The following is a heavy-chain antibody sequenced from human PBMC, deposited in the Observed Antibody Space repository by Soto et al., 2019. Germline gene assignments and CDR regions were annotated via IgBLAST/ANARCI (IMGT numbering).Heavy chain of an antibody. CDR1: GFTFSSYW. D-gene: IGHD3-22*01. V-gene: IGHV3-7*01. CDR3: ARVRLSSYDKRRIDL. Sequence: GGSLRLSCAASGFTFSSYWMSWVRQAPGKGLEWVANIKQDGSEKYYVDSVKGRFTISRDNAKNSLYLQMNSLRAEDTAVYYCARVRLSSYDKRRIDLWGRGTLVTVSS. CDR2: IKQDGSEK. J-gene: IGHJ2*01.